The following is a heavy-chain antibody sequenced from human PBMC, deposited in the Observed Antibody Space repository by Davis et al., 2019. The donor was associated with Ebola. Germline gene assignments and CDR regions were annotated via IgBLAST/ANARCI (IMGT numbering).Heavy chain of an antibody. V-gene: IGHV3-11*01. CDR1: GFTFSAYY. CDR3: ARAGDWGSYYYYGMDV. CDR2: ISSSGSTI. D-gene: IGHD7-27*01. J-gene: IGHJ6*02. Sequence: GGSLRLSCAASGFTFSAYYMSWIRQAPGKGLEWVSYISSSGSTIYYADSVKGRFTISRDNAKNSLYLQMNSLRAEDTAVYYCARAGDWGSYYYYGMDVWGQGTTVTVSS.